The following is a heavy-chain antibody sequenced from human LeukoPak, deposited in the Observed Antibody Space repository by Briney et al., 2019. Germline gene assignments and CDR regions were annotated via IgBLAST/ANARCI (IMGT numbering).Heavy chain of an antibody. CDR1: GASMTSDY. D-gene: IGHD3-3*01. Sequence: SETLSLTCTVSGASMTSDYWSWIRQPPGKGLEWIGYVYHSGTTHYSPSLESRVTISMDTSKNQFSLKLRSVTAADTAVYYCARVALHYDCDDYWDQGTLVTVSS. CDR2: VYHSGTT. CDR3: ARVALHYDCDDY. V-gene: IGHV4-59*01. J-gene: IGHJ4*02.